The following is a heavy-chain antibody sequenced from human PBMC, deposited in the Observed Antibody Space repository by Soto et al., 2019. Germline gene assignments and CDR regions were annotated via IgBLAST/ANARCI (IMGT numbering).Heavy chain of an antibody. CDR1: GFTFSSYA. J-gene: IGHJ6*03. D-gene: IGHD6-6*01. V-gene: IGHV3-23*01. CDR3: AKATTSSYTHFYYYYMDL. Sequence: VQLLESGGGLVQPGGSLRLSCAASGFTFSSYAMTWVRQAPGKGLEWVAGVTGSGANTNYADSVQGRFTLSRDNSKNTLYLKINRLRAEDTAVYYCAKATTSSYTHFYYYYMDLWGKGTTVTVSS. CDR2: VTGSGANT.